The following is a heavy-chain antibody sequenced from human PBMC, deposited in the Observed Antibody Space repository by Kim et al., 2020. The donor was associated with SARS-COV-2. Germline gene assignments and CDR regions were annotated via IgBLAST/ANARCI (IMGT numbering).Heavy chain of an antibody. D-gene: IGHD6-13*01. CDR2: IRSKANSYAT. J-gene: IGHJ3*02. Sequence: GGSLRLSCAASGFTFSDSAMYWVRQASGKGLEWVGRIRSKANSYATAYAASVKGRFTISRDDSKNTAYLQMNCLKAEDTAIYYCTRVPPYSNSWWDAFDIWGQGTMVTVSS. CDR1: GFTFSDSA. CDR3: TRVPPYSNSWWDAFDI. V-gene: IGHV3-73*01.